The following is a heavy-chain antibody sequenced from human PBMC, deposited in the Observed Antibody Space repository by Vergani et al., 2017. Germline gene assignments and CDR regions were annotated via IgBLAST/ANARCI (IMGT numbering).Heavy chain of an antibody. CDR3: ARDATPYYDFWSGYYNGEGNEFDP. D-gene: IGHD3-3*01. V-gene: IGHV3-21*01. CDR1: GFTFSSYS. CDR2: ISSSSSYI. J-gene: IGHJ5*02. Sequence: EVQLVESGGGLVKPGGSLRLSCAASGFTFSSYSMNWVRQAPGKGLEWVSCISSSSSYIYYADSVKGRFTISRDNAKNSLYLQMNSLRAEDTAVYYCARDATPYYDFWSGYYNGEGNEFDPWGQGTLVTVSS.